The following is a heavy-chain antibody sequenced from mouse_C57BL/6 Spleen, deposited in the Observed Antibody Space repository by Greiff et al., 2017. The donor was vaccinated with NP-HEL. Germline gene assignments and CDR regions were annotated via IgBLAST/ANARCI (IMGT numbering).Heavy chain of an antibody. CDR3: ANCLYYYGSSCMDY. V-gene: IGHV5-17*01. D-gene: IGHD1-1*01. J-gene: IGHJ4*01. CDR2: ISSGSSTI. Sequence: EVKLVESGGGLVKPGGSLKLSCAASGFTFSDYGMHWVRQAPEKGLEWVAYISSGSSTIYYADTVKGRFTISRDNAKNTLFLQMTSLRSEDTAMYYCANCLYYYGSSCMDYWGQGTSVTVSS. CDR1: GFTFSDYG.